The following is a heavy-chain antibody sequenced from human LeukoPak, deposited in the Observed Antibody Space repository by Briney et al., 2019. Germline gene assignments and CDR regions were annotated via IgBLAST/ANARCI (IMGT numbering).Heavy chain of an antibody. V-gene: IGHV1-2*02. CDR3: ARTLYIAAVPGGFDY. CDR1: GYTYPAYY. CDR2: INPNSGGT. D-gene: IGHD6-13*01. J-gene: IGHJ4*02. Sequence: ASVKVSCKASGYTYPAYYIHWVRQAPGQGLEWMGWINPNSGGTHFAQKFQGRVTMTRDTSISTVYMELSRLRSDDTALYCCARTLYIAAVPGGFDYWGQGTLITVSS.